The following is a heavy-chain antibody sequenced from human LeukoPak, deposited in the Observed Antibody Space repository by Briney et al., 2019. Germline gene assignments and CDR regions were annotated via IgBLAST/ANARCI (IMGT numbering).Heavy chain of an antibody. J-gene: IGHJ4*02. CDR1: GFTFSSYA. CDR3: AKDQGGGPFDY. CDR2: ISGSGGST. D-gene: IGHD3-16*01. Sequence: GGSLRLSCGGSGFTFSSYAMSWVRQAPGNGLEWFSAISGSGGSTYYADSVKGRFTISRDNSKNTLYLQMNSLRAEDTAVYYCAKDQGGGPFDYWGQGTLVTVSS. V-gene: IGHV3-23*01.